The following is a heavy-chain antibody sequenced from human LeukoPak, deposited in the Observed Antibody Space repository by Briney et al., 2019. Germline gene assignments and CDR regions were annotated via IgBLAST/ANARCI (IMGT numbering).Heavy chain of an antibody. CDR3: VRVNWLHYSGMDV. V-gene: IGHV3-13*01. Sequence: PGRSLRLSCAASGFSFSSYAMHWVRQVTGKRLEWVSGIGTTGDTYYPASVKGRFTISRENARNSLYLQMNSLRAGDTAVYYCVRVNWLHYSGMDVWGQGTTVTVSS. CDR2: IGTTGDT. J-gene: IGHJ6*02. D-gene: IGHD5-12*01. CDR1: GFSFSSYA.